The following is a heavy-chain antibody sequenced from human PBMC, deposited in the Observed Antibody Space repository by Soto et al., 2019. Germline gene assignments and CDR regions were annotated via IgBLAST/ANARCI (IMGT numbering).Heavy chain of an antibody. CDR3: AREDSIIIPAVSDF. Sequence: PGGSLRLSCVVSGFTFNNYGINWVRQAPGKGLEWVSTVSKSDYTYYSDSVKGRFTISRDNAKNSVSQQMNTLRAEDTAVYYCAREDSIIIPAVSDFWGQGTLVTVSS. J-gene: IGHJ4*02. CDR2: VSKSDYT. D-gene: IGHD2-2*01. V-gene: IGHV3-21*04. CDR1: GFTFNNYG.